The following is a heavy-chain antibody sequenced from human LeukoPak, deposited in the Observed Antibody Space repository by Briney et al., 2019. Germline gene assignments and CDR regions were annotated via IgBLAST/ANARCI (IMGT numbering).Heavy chain of an antibody. CDR2: IYYSGST. V-gene: IGHV4-59*01. CDR1: GGSISSYY. J-gene: IGHJ4*02. Sequence: MPSETLSLTCTVSGGSISSYYWSWIRQPPGKGLEWIGYIYYSGSTNYNPSLKSRVTISVDTSKNQFSLKLSSVTAADTAVYYCARVGMDHCSSTSCYRSIYHFDYWGQGTLVTVSS. CDR3: ARVGMDHCSSTSCYRSIYHFDY. D-gene: IGHD2-2*01.